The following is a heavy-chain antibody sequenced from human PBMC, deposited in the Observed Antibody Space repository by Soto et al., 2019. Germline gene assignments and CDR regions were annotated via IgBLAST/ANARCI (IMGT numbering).Heavy chain of an antibody. CDR2: ISYDGSNK. CDR3: ASLAHCSGGSCYRMNWFDP. V-gene: IGHV3-30-3*01. J-gene: IGHJ5*02. Sequence: QVQLVESGGGVVQPGRSLRLSCAASGFTFSSYAMHWVRQAPGKGLEWVAVISYDGSNKYYADSVKGRFTISRDNSKNTLYLQMNSLRAEDTAVYYCASLAHCSGGSCYRMNWFDPWGQGTLVTVSS. CDR1: GFTFSSYA. D-gene: IGHD2-15*01.